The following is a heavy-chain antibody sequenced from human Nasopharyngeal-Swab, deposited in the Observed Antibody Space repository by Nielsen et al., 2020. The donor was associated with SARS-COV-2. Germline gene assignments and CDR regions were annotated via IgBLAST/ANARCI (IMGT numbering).Heavy chain of an antibody. Sequence: SETLSLTCTVPGGSISRGGYYWSWIRQHPGKGLEWIGYIYYSGSTYYNPSLKSRVTISVDTSKNQFSLRLSSVTAADTAVYYCARDYGGSHSLYYHYGMDFWGQGTTFTFSS. V-gene: IGHV4-31*03. CDR1: GGSISRGGYY. CDR3: ARDYGGSHSLYYHYGMDF. CDR2: IYYSGST. D-gene: IGHD4-23*01. J-gene: IGHJ6*02.